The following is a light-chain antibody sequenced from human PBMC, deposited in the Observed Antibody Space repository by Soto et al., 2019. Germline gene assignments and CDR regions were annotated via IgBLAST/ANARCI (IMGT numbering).Light chain of an antibody. Sequence: QSALTQPASVSGSPGQSITISCTGTSSDVGGYNYVSWYQRHPGKAPKLMIFDVSNRPSGVSNRFSGSKSANTASLTISGLQAEDEADYFCSSYTSSTTPYVFGTGTKVPVL. V-gene: IGLV2-14*03. CDR1: SSDVGGYNY. J-gene: IGLJ1*01. CDR3: SSYTSSTTPYV. CDR2: DVS.